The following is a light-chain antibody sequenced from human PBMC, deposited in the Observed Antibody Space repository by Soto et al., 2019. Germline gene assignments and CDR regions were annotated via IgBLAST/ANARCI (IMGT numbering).Light chain of an antibody. Sequence: EVVMTQSPANLSLSPGAGATLSCWASQPVSDKLAWYQQKPGQTPRLLIYDISSRATGIPDRFSGSVSGTDFTLTITRLEPEDFAVFYCQQYGSSEIIFGQGTRLEIK. CDR1: QPVSDK. CDR2: DIS. J-gene: IGKJ5*01. V-gene: IGKV3-20*01. CDR3: QQYGSSEII.